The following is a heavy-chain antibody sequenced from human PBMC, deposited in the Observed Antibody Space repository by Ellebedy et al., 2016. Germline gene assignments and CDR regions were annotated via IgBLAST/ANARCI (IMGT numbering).Heavy chain of an antibody. V-gene: IGHV3-23*01. CDR3: AKHRSVVVVAATNY. Sequence: GGSLRLSCAASGFTFTTYSMSWVRQAPGKGLEWVSAISGSGGHTYYAGSVKGRFTISRDNSKNTLYVQMNSLRAEDTAVYYCAKHRSVVVVAATNYWGQGTLVTVSS. J-gene: IGHJ4*02. D-gene: IGHD2-15*01. CDR2: ISGSGGHT. CDR1: GFTFTTYS.